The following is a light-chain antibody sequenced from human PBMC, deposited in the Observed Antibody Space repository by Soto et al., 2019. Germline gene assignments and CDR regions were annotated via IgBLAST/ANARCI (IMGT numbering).Light chain of an antibody. CDR3: ASYAGSDNYV. Sequence: QSALTQPPSASGSPGQSVTISCTGTSGDIGGYNYVSWFQQYPGKAPKLMIFEVDKRSSGVPDRFSGSKSGNTASLTVSGLRADDEADYYCASYAGSDNYVFGTGTKVTVL. CDR2: EVD. V-gene: IGLV2-8*01. J-gene: IGLJ1*01. CDR1: SGDIGGYNY.